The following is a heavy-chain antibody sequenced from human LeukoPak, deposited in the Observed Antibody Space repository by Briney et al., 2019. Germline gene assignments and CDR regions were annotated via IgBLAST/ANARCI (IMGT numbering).Heavy chain of an antibody. CDR1: GFTFSSYA. V-gene: IGHV3-23*01. J-gene: IGHJ3*02. D-gene: IGHD3-22*01. Sequence: GGSLRLSCAASGFTFSSYAMSWVRQAPGKGLEWVSAISGSGGSTYYADSVKGRFTIYRDNYKNKLYLQMNSLRAEDTAVYYCAKDFGIGYYYDSSDWALDIWGQGTMVTVSS. CDR2: ISGSGGST. CDR3: AKDFGIGYYYDSSDWALDI.